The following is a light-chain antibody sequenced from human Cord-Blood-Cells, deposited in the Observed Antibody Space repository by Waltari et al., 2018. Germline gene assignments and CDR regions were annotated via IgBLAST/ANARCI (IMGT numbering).Light chain of an antibody. CDR3: SSYTSSSTLVV. Sequence: QSALTQPASVSGSPGQSITISCTGTSSDVGGSKYVSWYQQHPGKAPNLMIYDVSNRPSGVSNRFSGSKSGNTASLTISGLQAEDEADYYCSSYTSSSTLVVFGGGTKLTVL. V-gene: IGLV2-14*01. CDR2: DVS. J-gene: IGLJ2*01. CDR1: SSDVGGSKY.